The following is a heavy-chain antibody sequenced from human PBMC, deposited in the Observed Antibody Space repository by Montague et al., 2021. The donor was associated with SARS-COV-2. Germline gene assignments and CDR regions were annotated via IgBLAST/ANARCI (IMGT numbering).Heavy chain of an antibody. CDR1: GFSLSTSGMC. D-gene: IGHD3-9*01. Sequence: PALVKPTQTLTLTCTFSGFSLSTSGMCVSWIRQPPGKALEWLALSDWDYYKYYSTSLKTRLTISKDTSKNQVVLTMTNMDPVDTATYYCARSYYDILTGYYMAFDYWGQGTLVTVSS. CDR3: ARSYYDILTGYYMAFDY. CDR2: SDWDYYK. V-gene: IGHV2-70*01. J-gene: IGHJ4*02.